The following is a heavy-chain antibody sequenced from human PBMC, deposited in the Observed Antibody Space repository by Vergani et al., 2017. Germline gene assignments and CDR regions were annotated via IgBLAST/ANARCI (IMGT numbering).Heavy chain of an antibody. Sequence: QVQLVQSGAEVKKPGSSVKVSCKASGGTFSSYAISWVRQAPGQGLEWMVGIIPIFGKANYAQKCQGRVTITADESTRTAYMELSSLISEDRAVYYCAGRAGDYDILTGYAPWDYWGQGTLVTVSS. CDR3: AGRAGDYDILTGYAPWDY. CDR1: GGTFSSYA. D-gene: IGHD3-9*01. J-gene: IGHJ4*02. CDR2: IIPIFGKA. V-gene: IGHV1-69*12.